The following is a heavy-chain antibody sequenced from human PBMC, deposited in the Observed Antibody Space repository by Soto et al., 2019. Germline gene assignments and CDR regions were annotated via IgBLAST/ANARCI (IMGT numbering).Heavy chain of an antibody. Sequence: QVQLVQSGAEVREPGASVKVSCKASGYTFTNYGVSWVRQAPGQGLEWMGWIGGYKGNTNYAQKLQGRVTLSTATSTSTAYMELRSLRSDDTAVYYCAPHTLDTGMPSGYWGHGPLVTVSS. CDR3: APHTLDTGMPSGY. J-gene: IGHJ4*01. D-gene: IGHD5-18*01. CDR1: GYTFTNYG. V-gene: IGHV1-18*01. CDR2: IGGYKGNT.